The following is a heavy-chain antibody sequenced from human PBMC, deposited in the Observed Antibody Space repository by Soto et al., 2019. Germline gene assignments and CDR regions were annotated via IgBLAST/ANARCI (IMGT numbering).Heavy chain of an antibody. CDR2: IIPIFGTA. CDR1: GGTFSSYA. CDR3: ARSESGTWIQLWFY. J-gene: IGHJ4*02. D-gene: IGHD5-18*01. V-gene: IGHV1-69*06. Sequence: GASVKVSCKASGGTFSSYAISWVRQAPGQGLEWMGGIIPIFGTANYAQKFQGRVTITADKSTSTAYMELSSLRSEDTAVYYCARSESGTWIQLWFYWGQGTLVTVPS.